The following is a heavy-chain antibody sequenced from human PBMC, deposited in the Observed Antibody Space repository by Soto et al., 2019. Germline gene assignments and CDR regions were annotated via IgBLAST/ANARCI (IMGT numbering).Heavy chain of an antibody. J-gene: IGHJ6*02. D-gene: IGHD1-26*01. Sequence: QVQLVQSGAEVKKSGASVKVSCKASGYTFSDYFIQWLRQAPGQGLEWVAWINPKTAATNSAKKFQDRVTVTSDTAFSTAYLELTRLGPDDTALYYCARIKWGLDYYRGMDVWGQGTGVTVSS. CDR1: GYTFSDYF. CDR3: ARIKWGLDYYRGMDV. CDR2: INPKTAAT. V-gene: IGHV1-2*02.